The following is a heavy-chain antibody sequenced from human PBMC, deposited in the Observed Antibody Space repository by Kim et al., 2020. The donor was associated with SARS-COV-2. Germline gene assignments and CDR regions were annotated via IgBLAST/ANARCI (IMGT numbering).Heavy chain of an antibody. CDR2: IWYDGSNK. Sequence: GGSLRLSCAASGFTFSSYGMHWVRQAPGKGLEWVAVIWYDGSNKYYADSVKGRFTISRDNSKNTLYLQMNSLRAEDTAVYYCAKSYEINSSSWYDYYGMDVWGQGTTVTVSS. J-gene: IGHJ6*02. V-gene: IGHV3-33*06. CDR1: GFTFSSYG. D-gene: IGHD6-13*01. CDR3: AKSYEINSSSWYDYYGMDV.